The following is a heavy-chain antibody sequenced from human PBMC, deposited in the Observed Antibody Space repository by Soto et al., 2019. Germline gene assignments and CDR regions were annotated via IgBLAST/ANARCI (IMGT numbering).Heavy chain of an antibody. CDR1: GFTCSSYW. V-gene: IGHV3-7*03. CDR3: ARGSDGDKIDY. CDR2: IKQAGRGN. D-gene: IGHD3-10*01. J-gene: IGHJ4*02. Sequence: EVHLVESGGDLVQPGGSLRLSCAASGFTCSSYWMNWVRQAPGQGLEWVGFIKQAGRGNYYVDSVKGRFTLSGDNAKQSLYLQMDTLRVEDTAVYYCARGSDGDKIDYWGQGTLVTVSS.